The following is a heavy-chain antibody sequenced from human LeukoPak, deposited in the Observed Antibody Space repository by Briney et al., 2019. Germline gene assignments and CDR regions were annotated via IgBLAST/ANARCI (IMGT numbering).Heavy chain of an antibody. CDR2: ITWNSGII. CDR1: GFNFGDYV. V-gene: IGHV3-9*01. D-gene: IGHD4-17*01. J-gene: IGHJ1*01. Sequence: PGRSLRLSCAASGFNFGDYVMHWVRQAPGKGLEWVSGITWNSGIIAYADSVKGRFTISRDNARNSLFLQMNSLRAEDTAVYYCARDLWNDYGDYGYFQHWGQGTLVTVSS. CDR3: ARDLWNDYGDYGYFQH.